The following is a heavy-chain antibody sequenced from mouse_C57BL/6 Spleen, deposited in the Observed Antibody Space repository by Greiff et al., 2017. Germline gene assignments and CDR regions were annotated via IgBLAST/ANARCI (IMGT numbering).Heavy chain of an antibody. CDR1: GYTFTSYW. Sequence: QVQLQQPGAELVRPGSSVKLSCKASGYTFTSYWMHWVKQRPIQGLEWIGNIDPSDSETHYNQKFKDKATLTVDKSSSTAYMQLSSLTSEASAVYYCARRPPYYYGSFDYWGQGTTLTVSS. V-gene: IGHV1-52*01. D-gene: IGHD1-1*01. CDR3: ARRPPYYYGSFDY. J-gene: IGHJ2*01. CDR2: IDPSDSET.